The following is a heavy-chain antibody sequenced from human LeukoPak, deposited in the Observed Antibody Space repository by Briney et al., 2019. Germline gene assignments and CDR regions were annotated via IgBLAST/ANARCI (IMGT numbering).Heavy chain of an antibody. J-gene: IGHJ4*02. CDR1: GYTFTGNY. Sequence: ASVKVSCKASGYTFTGNYLHWARQAPGQGLEWMGWINPNSGGTNYAQKFQGRVTMTRDTSISTAYMELSRLRSDDTAVYYCASFRDGYKSEYFDYWGQGTLVTVSS. V-gene: IGHV1-2*02. CDR3: ASFRDGYKSEYFDY. CDR2: INPNSGGT. D-gene: IGHD5-24*01.